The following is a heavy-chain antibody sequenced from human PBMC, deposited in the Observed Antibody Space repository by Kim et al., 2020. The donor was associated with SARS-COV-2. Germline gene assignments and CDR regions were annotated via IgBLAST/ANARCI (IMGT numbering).Heavy chain of an antibody. CDR3: ARDLDCSSTSCYAGIAASFDY. Sequence: ASVKVSCKASGYTFTSYGISWVRQAPGQGLEWMGWISAYNGNTNYAQKLQGRVTMTTDTSTSTAYMELRSLRSDDTAVYYCARDLDCSSTSCYAGIAASFDYWGQGTLVTVSS. J-gene: IGHJ4*02. V-gene: IGHV1-18*01. CDR2: ISAYNGNT. D-gene: IGHD2-2*01. CDR1: GYTFTSYG.